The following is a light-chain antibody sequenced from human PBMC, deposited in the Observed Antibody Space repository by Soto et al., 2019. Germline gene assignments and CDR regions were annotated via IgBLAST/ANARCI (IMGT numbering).Light chain of an antibody. Sequence: EIVMTQSPATLSVSPGERATLCCRASQSVSSNLAWYQQKPGPAPSLLIYGASTRATGIPARFSGSGSGTDFTLTISRLEPEDFAVYYCQQYGSSRTFGQGTKVDIK. CDR1: QSVSSN. CDR2: GAS. CDR3: QQYGSSRT. J-gene: IGKJ1*01. V-gene: IGKV3-15*01.